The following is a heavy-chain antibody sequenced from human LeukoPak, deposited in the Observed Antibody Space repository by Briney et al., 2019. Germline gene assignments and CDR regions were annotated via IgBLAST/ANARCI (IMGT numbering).Heavy chain of an antibody. CDR1: GYTFTGYY. CDR2: INPNSGGT. J-gene: IGHJ5*02. V-gene: IGHV1-2*02. CDR3: AREIAAAGNPWFDP. Sequence: ASVKVSCKASGYTFTGYYMHWVRQAPGQGLEWMGWINPNSGGTNYAQKFQGRVTMTRDTSISTAYMELSRLRSDDTAVYYCAREIAAAGNPWFDPWGQGTLVTVSS. D-gene: IGHD6-13*01.